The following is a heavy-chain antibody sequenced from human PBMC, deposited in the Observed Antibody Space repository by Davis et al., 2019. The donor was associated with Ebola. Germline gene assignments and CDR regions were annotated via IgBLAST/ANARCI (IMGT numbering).Heavy chain of an antibody. D-gene: IGHD6-19*01. Sequence: SVKVSCKASGFTFTSSAMQWVRQARGQRLEWIGWIVVGSGNTNYAQKFQERVTITRDMSTSTAYMELSSLRSEDTAVYYCARGAAGHFYYYYGMDVWGQGTTVTVSS. CDR2: IVVGSGNT. J-gene: IGHJ6*02. V-gene: IGHV1-58*02. CDR3: ARGAAGHFYYYYGMDV. CDR1: GFTFTSSA.